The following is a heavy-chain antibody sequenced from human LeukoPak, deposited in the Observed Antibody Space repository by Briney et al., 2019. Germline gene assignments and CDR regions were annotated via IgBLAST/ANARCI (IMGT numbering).Heavy chain of an antibody. Sequence: PSETLSLTCTVSGYSISSGYYWGWIRQPPGKGLEWIGSIYYSGSTYYNPSLKSRVIISVDTSNNQFSLKLSSVTAADTAVYYCARHADTYYYDSSGLYWGQGTLVTVSS. CDR1: GYSISSGYY. D-gene: IGHD3-22*01. J-gene: IGHJ4*02. CDR3: ARHADTYYYDSSGLY. CDR2: IYYSGST. V-gene: IGHV4-38-2*02.